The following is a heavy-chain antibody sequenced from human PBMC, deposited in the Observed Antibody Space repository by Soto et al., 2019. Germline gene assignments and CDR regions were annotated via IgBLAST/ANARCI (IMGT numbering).Heavy chain of an antibody. D-gene: IGHD5-12*01. CDR2: MNPNSGNT. Sequence: ASVKVSCKASGYTFTSYDINWVRQATGQGLEWMGWMNPNSGNTGYAQKFQGRVTMTRNTSISTAYMELSSLRSEDTAVYYCARGLEYSGYDKFDYWGQGTLVTVSS. V-gene: IGHV1-8*01. J-gene: IGHJ4*02. CDR1: GYTFTSYD. CDR3: ARGLEYSGYDKFDY.